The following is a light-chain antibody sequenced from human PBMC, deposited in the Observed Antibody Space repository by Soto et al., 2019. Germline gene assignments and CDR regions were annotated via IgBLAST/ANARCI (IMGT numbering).Light chain of an antibody. Sequence: EIVMTQSPATLSVSPGERVSLSCRASQNIHDKLAWYQQKPGQTPRLLIYDASTRATGISGSFSGSGSGTEFTLTISSLQSEDFAVYYCQQYNRWPLTFGGGIKVEIK. J-gene: IGKJ4*01. V-gene: IGKV3-15*01. CDR2: DAS. CDR1: QNIHDK. CDR3: QQYNRWPLT.